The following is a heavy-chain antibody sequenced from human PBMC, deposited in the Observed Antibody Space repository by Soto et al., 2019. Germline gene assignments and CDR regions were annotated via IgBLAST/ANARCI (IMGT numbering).Heavy chain of an antibody. CDR2: ISSSSTYI. Sequence: EVQLVESGGGLVKPGGSLRLSCAASGFTSSSYSMDWVRQAPGKGLEWVSSISSSSTYIHYGDSVKGRFTISRDNAKNSLYLQMNSLSAEDTAVYYCASQTSGYYYYGMDVWGQGTTVTVSS. J-gene: IGHJ6*02. V-gene: IGHV3-21*01. CDR1: GFTSSSYS. CDR3: ASQTSGYYYYGMDV.